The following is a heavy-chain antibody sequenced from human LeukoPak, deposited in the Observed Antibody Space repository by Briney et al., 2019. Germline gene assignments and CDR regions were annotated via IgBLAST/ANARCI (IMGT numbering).Heavy chain of an antibody. CDR2: ISGSGGST. J-gene: IGHJ4*02. D-gene: IGHD2-2*01. CDR1: GFTFSSYA. Sequence: GGSLRLSCAASGFTFSSYAMSWVRQAPGKGLEWVSAISGSGGSTYYADSVKGRFTISRDNSKNTLYLQMNSLRAEDTAVYYCARDGSWGDIVVVPTDAFDIWGQGTLVTVSS. V-gene: IGHV3-23*01. CDR3: ARDGSWGDIVVVPTDAFDI.